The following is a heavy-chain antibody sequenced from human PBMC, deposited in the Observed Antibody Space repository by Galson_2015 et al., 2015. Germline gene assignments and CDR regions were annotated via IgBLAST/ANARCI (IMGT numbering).Heavy chain of an antibody. CDR3: GKDRTICYGAQQGWYFDL. CDR2: ISGSGGAT. Sequence: SLRLSCAASGFTFSSYAMNWVRQPPGKGLEWVSGISGSGGATYYVDSVKVRCTISRDNSKNTLYLQMNRLRAEDTAVYYCGKDRTICYGAQQGWYFDLWGRGTLVTVSS. J-gene: IGHJ2*01. D-gene: IGHD4-17*01. CDR1: GFTFSSYA. V-gene: IGHV3-23*01.